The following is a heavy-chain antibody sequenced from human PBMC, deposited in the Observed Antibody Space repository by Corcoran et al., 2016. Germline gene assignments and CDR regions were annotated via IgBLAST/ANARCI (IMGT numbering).Heavy chain of an antibody. CDR1: GFTFDDYT. CDR2: ISWDGGST. V-gene: IGHV3-43*01. Sequence: EVQLVESGGVVVQPGGSLRLSCAASGFTFDDYTMHWVRQAPGKGLEWVSLISWDGGSTYYADSVKGRFTISRDNSKNSLYLQMNSLRTEDTALYYWAKDTGATIWGQGTMVTVSS. D-gene: IGHD1-26*01. J-gene: IGHJ3*02. CDR3: AKDTGATI.